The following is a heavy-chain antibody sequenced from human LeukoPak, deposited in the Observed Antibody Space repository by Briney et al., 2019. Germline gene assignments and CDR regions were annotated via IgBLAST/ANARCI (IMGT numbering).Heavy chain of an antibody. CDR1: GFTFSSYS. Sequence: GGSLRLSCAASGFTFSSYSMNWVRQAPGKGLEWVSYISSSSSTIYYADTVKGRFTISRDNAKNSLYLQMDSLRAEDTAVYYCARRNSGYSQDYWGQGTLVTVSS. J-gene: IGHJ4*02. CDR2: ISSSSSTI. CDR3: ARRNSGYSQDY. V-gene: IGHV3-48*01. D-gene: IGHD5-12*01.